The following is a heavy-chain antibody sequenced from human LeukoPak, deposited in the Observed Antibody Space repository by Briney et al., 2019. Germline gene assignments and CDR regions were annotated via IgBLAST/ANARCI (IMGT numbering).Heavy chain of an antibody. CDR1: DDSIKSYF. CDR3: ARGVIVATSYYGMDV. CDR2: VFYSGST. Sequence: SETLSLTCTVSDDSIKSYFWTWIRQSPGKGMEWIGYVFYSGSTSYNPSLRSRLTMSVDTSKSQFSLNLNSVTTADTAMYYCARGVIVATSYYGMDVWGQGTTVTVSS. V-gene: IGHV4-59*01. J-gene: IGHJ6*02. D-gene: IGHD5-12*01.